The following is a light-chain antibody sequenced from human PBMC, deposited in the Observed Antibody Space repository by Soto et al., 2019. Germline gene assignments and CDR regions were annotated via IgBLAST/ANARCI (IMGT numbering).Light chain of an antibody. J-gene: IGKJ1*01. V-gene: IGKV3-20*01. CDR2: DAL. CDR1: QSVSTY. CDR3: QKYGSSPRT. Sequence: EIVLTQSPATLSLSPGERATLSCRASQSVSTYLAWYQQKPGQAPRLLVYDALKRAIGIPARFSGSGSGTDFPLTIRRMEPEDCAVYCCQKYGSSPRTFGQGPRVDIK.